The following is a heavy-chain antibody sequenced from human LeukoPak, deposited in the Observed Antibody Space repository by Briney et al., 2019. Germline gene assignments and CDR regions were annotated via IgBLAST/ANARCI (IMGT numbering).Heavy chain of an antibody. J-gene: IGHJ4*02. CDR2: MNPNSGNT. Sequence: ASVKVSCKASGYTFTSYDINWVRQATGQGLEWMGWMNPNSGNTGYAQKFQGRVTMTRNTSISTAYMELSSLRSEDTAVYYGARDVASARRYYGSGSYYSSWGQGTLVTVSS. CDR1: GYTFTSYD. D-gene: IGHD3-10*01. CDR3: ARDVASARRYYGSGSYYSS. V-gene: IGHV1-8*01.